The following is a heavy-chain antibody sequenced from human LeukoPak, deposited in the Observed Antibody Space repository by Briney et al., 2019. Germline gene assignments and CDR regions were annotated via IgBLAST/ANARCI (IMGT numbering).Heavy chain of an antibody. CDR1: GGTFSSYV. Sequence: ASVKVSCKASGGTFSSYVISWVRRAPGQGLEWMGWISVNNADTNYAQNFQGRVTLTTDTSTGTAYMELRSLRSDDTAVYYCARVRWFGELFSDYWGQGTLVTVSS. V-gene: IGHV1-18*01. J-gene: IGHJ4*02. CDR2: ISVNNADT. D-gene: IGHD3-10*01. CDR3: ARVRWFGELFSDY.